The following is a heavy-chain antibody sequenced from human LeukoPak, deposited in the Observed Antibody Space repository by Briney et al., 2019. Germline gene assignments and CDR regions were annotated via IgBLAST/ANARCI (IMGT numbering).Heavy chain of an antibody. CDR3: ARQRATYYYDSSGPKPDAFDI. CDR2: IYYSGST. V-gene: IGHV4-59*08. Sequence: PSETLSLTCTVSGGSISSYYWSWIWQPPGKGLEWIGYIYYSGSTNYNPSLKSRVTISVDTSKNQFSLKLSSVTAADTAVYYCARQRATYYYDSSGPKPDAFDIWGQGTMVTVSS. CDR1: GGSISSYY. J-gene: IGHJ3*02. D-gene: IGHD3-22*01.